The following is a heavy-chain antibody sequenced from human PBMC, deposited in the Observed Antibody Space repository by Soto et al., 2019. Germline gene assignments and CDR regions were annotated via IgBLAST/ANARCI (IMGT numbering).Heavy chain of an antibody. CDR3: ARRGDRTLGYFDN. CDR2: INPNSGDT. CDR1: GYTFTGYY. V-gene: IGHV1-2*02. Sequence: QVQLVQSGAEVQKPGASVRVSCKTSGYTFTGYYMHWVRQAPGQGLEWMGWINPNSGDTNYAQKFLGSVTMTRETSITTAHMELSRLRSDDTAVYYCARRGDRTLGYFDNWGQGALVTVSS. D-gene: IGHD2-21*01. J-gene: IGHJ4*02.